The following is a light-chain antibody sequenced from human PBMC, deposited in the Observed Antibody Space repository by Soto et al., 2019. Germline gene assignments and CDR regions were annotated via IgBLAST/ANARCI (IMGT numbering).Light chain of an antibody. J-gene: IGKJ1*01. V-gene: IGKV3-20*01. CDR3: QQYGTSPPWT. CDR1: QSLSSNY. Sequence: EIVLTQSPGTLSLSPGERATLSCRASQSLSSNYLAWYQQKPGQAPRLLIYGASSRATGIPDRFSGSGSGTDFTLTISRLEPEDVAVYYCQQYGTSPPWTFGQGTKVEIK. CDR2: GAS.